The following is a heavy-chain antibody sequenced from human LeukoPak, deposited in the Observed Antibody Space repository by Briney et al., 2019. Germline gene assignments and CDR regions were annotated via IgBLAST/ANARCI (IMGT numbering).Heavy chain of an antibody. CDR2: IYYSGST. CDR1: GGSISTYY. D-gene: IGHD6-13*01. Sequence: PSETLSLTCTVSGGSISTYYWNWIRQPPGKGLEWIGYIYYSGSTNYNPSLKSRVTISVDTSKNQFSLKLNSVTAADTALYYCARSGGYSSSWSLWGQRTLVTVSS. V-gene: IGHV4-59*01. CDR3: ARSGGYSSSWSL. J-gene: IGHJ4*02.